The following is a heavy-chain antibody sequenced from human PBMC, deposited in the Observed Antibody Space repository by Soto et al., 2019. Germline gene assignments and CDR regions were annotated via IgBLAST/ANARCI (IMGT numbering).Heavy chain of an antibody. CDR2: ISPYNDDT. D-gene: IGHD3-16*01. Sequence: QVQLVQSAAEVKKPGASVRISCKASGYTFIRYGIAWVRQAPGQGLEWMGWISPYNDDTLNAQKLQGRVTMTADTSARKIYRELRGQKSDDTAVYSCERGGYYDNTWGTLSHYGLDVWGQGTSVTVSS. CDR3: ERGGYYDNTWGTLSHYGLDV. J-gene: IGHJ6*02. CDR1: GYTFIRYG. V-gene: IGHV1-18*01.